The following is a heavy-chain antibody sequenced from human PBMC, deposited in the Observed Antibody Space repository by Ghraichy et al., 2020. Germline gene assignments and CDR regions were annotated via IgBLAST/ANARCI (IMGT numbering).Heavy chain of an antibody. Sequence: SETLSLTCTVSGGSISSYYWSWIRQPSGKGLEWIGRIYTSGSTNYNPSLKSRVTMSVDTSKNQFSLKLSSVTAADTAVYYCAAGGQITRFDYWGQGTLVTVSS. J-gene: IGHJ4*02. CDR2: IYTSGST. CDR3: AAGGQITRFDY. CDR1: GGSISSYY. D-gene: IGHD1-14*01. V-gene: IGHV4-4*07.